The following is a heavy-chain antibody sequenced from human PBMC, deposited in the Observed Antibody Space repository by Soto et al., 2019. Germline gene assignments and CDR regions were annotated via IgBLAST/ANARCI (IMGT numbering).Heavy chain of an antibody. J-gene: IGHJ4*02. Sequence: QVQLQQWGAGLLKPSETLSLTGAVYGQSFSGHTWSWIRQSPGKGLEWIGEISQSGSTYYNPSLKPRVTVSADASKNQSSLTLNSVTAADTGVFYCARGSGIAVIPGALEDVHYDYWGQGTLVSVSS. D-gene: IGHD2-2*01. CDR3: ARGSGIAVIPGALEDVHYDY. CDR2: ISQSGST. CDR1: GQSFSGHT. V-gene: IGHV4-34*01.